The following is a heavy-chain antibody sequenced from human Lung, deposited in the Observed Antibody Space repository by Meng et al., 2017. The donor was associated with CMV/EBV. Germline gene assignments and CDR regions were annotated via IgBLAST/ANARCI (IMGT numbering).Heavy chain of an antibody. CDR2: ISSNGTYI. D-gene: IGHD6-19*01. Sequence: SCAASGFTFSAYAIHWVRQAPGKGLEWVSYISSNGTYIYYADSVKGRFTISRDKDKNSLYLQMNSLRAGDTAVYYCAKGWDGMDIWGQGTTVTVSS. V-gene: IGHV3-21*01. J-gene: IGHJ6*01. CDR3: AKGWDGMDI. CDR1: GFTFSAYA.